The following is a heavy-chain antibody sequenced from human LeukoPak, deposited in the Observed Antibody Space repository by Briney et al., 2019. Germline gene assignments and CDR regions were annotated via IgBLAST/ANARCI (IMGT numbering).Heavy chain of an antibody. V-gene: IGHV3-33*06. J-gene: IGHJ5*02. D-gene: IGHD3-10*01. Sequence: PGGSLRLSCAASGFTFSSHGMQWVRQAPGKGLEWVALIWYDGSRTNYVDSVMGRFTISRDSSMNTLYLQMDNLRVEDTAVYFCAKDLSYGSLWFDPWGQGTLVTVSS. CDR3: AKDLSYGSLWFDP. CDR1: GFTFSSHG. CDR2: IWYDGSRT.